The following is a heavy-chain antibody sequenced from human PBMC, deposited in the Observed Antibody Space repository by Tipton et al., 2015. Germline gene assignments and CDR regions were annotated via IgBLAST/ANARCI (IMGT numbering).Heavy chain of an antibody. Sequence: TLSLTCAVSAYSISSDYYWGWIRQPPGKGLEWIGSISHSGSTNYNPSLKSRVTISVDTSKNQFSLKLSSVTAADTAVYYCASPSLPHDRGDYYFQSWGQGSLVTVSS. CDR2: ISHSGST. J-gene: IGHJ4*02. D-gene: IGHD2-21*02. CDR3: ASPSLPHDRGDYYFQS. V-gene: IGHV4-38-2*01. CDR1: AYSISSDYY.